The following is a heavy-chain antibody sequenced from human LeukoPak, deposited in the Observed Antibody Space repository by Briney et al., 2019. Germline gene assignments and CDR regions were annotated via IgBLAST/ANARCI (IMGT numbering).Heavy chain of an antibody. D-gene: IGHD3-22*01. CDR1: GFTFSDYY. J-gene: IGHJ4*02. CDR3: AKVGTYYYDSSGYWVDY. Sequence: GGSLRLSCAASGFTFSDYYMSWVRQAPGKGMEWVSAISGSGGSTYYADSVKGRFTISRDNSKNTLYLQMNSLRAEDTAVYYCAKVGTYYYDSSGYWVDYWGQGTLVTVSS. CDR2: ISGSGGST. V-gene: IGHV3-23*01.